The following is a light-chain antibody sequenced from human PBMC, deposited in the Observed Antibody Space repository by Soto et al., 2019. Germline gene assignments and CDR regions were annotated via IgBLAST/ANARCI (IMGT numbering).Light chain of an antibody. J-gene: IGLJ2*01. CDR2: DVS. Sequence: QSALTQPASVSGSPGQPITISCSGTSSDIGAYNYVSWYQHYTGKAPKLVISDVSHRPSAVSSRFSGSKSGNTASLTISGLQAEDEADYYCSSYTIHSSVVFGGGTKLTVL. CDR3: SSYTIHSSVV. V-gene: IGLV2-14*03. CDR1: SSDIGAYNY.